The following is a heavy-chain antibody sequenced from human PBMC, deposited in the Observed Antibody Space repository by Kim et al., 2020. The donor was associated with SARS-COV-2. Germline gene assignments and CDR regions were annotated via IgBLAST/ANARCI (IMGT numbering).Heavy chain of an antibody. CDR3: AKDWVRGGGKDAFDN. CDR2: ISLSGDT. J-gene: IGHJ3*02. Sequence: GGSLRLSCAASGFTFKNYALAWVRQAPGQGLEWVSSISLSGDTYYADSVKGRFTISRDNSQNTVYLQMNNLRAEDTAIYYCAKDWVRGGGKDAFDNWGQG. CDR1: GFTFKNYA. D-gene: IGHD3-10*01. V-gene: IGHV3-23*01.